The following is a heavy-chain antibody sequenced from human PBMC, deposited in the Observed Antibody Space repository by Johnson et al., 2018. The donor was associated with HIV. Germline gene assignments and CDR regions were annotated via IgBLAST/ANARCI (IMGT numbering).Heavy chain of an antibody. Sequence: VQLVESGGGLVQRGGSLRLSCVASGVTVSNNYMIWVRQAPGKGLEWVSVIYSGGSTYYADSVKGRFTVSRDNSKNTLYLQMNSLRAGDTAVYYCARGLSSGYSGYAFDIWGQGTMVTVSS. D-gene: IGHD3-22*01. CDR2: IYSGGST. CDR3: ARGLSSGYSGYAFDI. V-gene: IGHV3-66*01. CDR1: GVTVSNNY. J-gene: IGHJ3*02.